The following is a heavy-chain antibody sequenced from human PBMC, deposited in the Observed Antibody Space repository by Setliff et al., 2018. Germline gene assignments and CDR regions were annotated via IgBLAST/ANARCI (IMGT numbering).Heavy chain of an antibody. CDR2: MYQSGTT. CDR1: GYSISSGYY. D-gene: IGHD3-3*01. V-gene: IGHV4-38-2*02. CDR3: ARAASGNSKYYFDY. J-gene: IGHJ4*02. Sequence: SETLSLTCTVSGYSISSGYYWGWIRQPPGKGLEWIGNMYQSGTTYYNAALQSRVTLSIDTSENHFSLKVSSVTAADTAVYYCARAASGNSKYYFDYWGQGTRVTVSS.